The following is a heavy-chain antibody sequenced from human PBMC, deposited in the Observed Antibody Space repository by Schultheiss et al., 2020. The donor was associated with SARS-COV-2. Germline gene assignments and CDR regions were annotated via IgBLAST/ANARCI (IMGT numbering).Heavy chain of an antibody. J-gene: IGHJ4*02. Sequence: SQTLSLTCTVSGGSISSYYWSWIRQPAGKGLEWIGRIYTSGSTNNNPSLKSRVTISVDTFKNQFSLKLSSVTAADTAVYYCARGGRSSSSDYWGQGTLVTVSS. CDR3: ARGGRSSSSDY. CDR1: GGSISSYY. CDR2: IYTSGST. D-gene: IGHD6-6*01. V-gene: IGHV4-4*07.